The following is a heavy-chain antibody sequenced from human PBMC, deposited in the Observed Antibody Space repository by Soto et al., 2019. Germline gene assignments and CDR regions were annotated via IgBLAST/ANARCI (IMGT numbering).Heavy chain of an antibody. CDR2: IFHEGNI. CDR3: ARDHQSDNGWSFDY. CDR1: WGSIVSSDW. V-gene: IGHV4-4*02. J-gene: IGHJ4*02. Sequence: SETLSLSNTVSWGSIVSSDWWNCIRQTPEKGLEWIGEIFHEGNIIYNPSLKSRVTISVDKSKNQLSLELTSVTAAATALYYYARDHQSDNGWSFDYWGQRILVTVSS. D-gene: IGHD6-19*01.